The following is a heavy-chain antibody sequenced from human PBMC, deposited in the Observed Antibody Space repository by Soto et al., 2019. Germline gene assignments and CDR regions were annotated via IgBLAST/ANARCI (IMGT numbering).Heavy chain of an antibody. CDR3: ARDRDPTYSSSSPYYYYGMDV. CDR1: GYTFTCYY. CDR2: INPNSGGT. D-gene: IGHD6-6*01. J-gene: IGHJ6*02. V-gene: IGHV1-2*04. Sequence: GASVKVSCKASGYTFTCYYMHWVRQAPGQGLEWMGWINPNSGGTNYAQKFQGWVTMTRDTSISTAYMELSRLRSDDTAVYYCARDRDPTYSSSSPYYYYGMDVWGQGTTVTVSS.